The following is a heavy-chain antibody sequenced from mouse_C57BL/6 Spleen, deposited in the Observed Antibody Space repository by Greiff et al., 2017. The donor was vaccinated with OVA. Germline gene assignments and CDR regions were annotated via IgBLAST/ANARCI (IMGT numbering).Heavy chain of an antibody. CDR2: FYPGSGSI. CDR3: ARREDPYYYGSSYFDY. D-gene: IGHD1-1*01. CDR1: GYTFTEYT. V-gene: IGHV1-62-2*01. Sequence: QVQLQQSGAELVKPGASVKLSCKASGYTFTEYTIHWVKQRSGQGLEWIGWFYPGSGSIKYNEKFKDKATLTADKSSSTVYMELSRLTSEDSAVYFCARREDPYYYGSSYFDYWGQGTTLTVSS. J-gene: IGHJ2*01.